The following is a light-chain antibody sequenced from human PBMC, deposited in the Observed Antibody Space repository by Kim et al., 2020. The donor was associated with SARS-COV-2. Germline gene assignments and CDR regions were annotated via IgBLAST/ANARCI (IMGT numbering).Light chain of an antibody. Sequence: EKTLTQSSAFMSATPGDKVNTSCKASQAIDDDMNWYQQNPGEAAIFIIQEATTIVPGISPRFSGSGYGTDFPLTINNIESDEAAYYFCLHHHNVPSRYTFGQGTKLEI. CDR3: LHHHNVPSRYT. J-gene: IGKJ2*01. V-gene: IGKV5-2*01. CDR1: QAIDDD. CDR2: EAT.